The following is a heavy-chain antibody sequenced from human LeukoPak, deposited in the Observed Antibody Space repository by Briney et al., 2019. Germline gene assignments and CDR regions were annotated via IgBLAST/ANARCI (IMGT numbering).Heavy chain of an antibody. Sequence: GGSLRLSCAASGFTFSSYSMNWVRQAPGKGLEWVSCISSSSYIYYADSVKGRFTISRDNAKNSLYLQMNSLRAEDTAVYYCASEGYCSSTSCEGGFDYWGQGTLVTVSS. D-gene: IGHD2-2*01. V-gene: IGHV3-21*01. J-gene: IGHJ4*02. CDR1: GFTFSSYS. CDR2: ISSSSYI. CDR3: ASEGYCSSTSCEGGFDY.